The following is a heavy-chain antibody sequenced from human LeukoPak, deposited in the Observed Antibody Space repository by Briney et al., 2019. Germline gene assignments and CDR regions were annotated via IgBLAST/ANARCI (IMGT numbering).Heavy chain of an antibody. CDR2: IYYSGST. J-gene: IGHJ4*02. V-gene: IGHV4-61*08. CDR3: ASTTSYGDYSYYFDY. Sequence: SQTLSLTCTVSGGSISSGGYYWSWIRQPAGKGLEWIGYIYYSGSTNYNSSLKSRVTISVDTSKNQFSLKLSSVTAADTAVYYCASTTSYGDYSYYFDYWGQGTLVTVSS. CDR1: GGSISSGGYY. D-gene: IGHD4-17*01.